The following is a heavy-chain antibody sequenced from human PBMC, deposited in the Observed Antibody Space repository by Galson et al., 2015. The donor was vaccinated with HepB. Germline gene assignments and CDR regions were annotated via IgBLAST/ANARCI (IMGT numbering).Heavy chain of an antibody. CDR1: GYTFTSYG. CDR2: TSAYNGNT. V-gene: IGHV1-18*01. D-gene: IGHD4-17*01. CDR3: AREAVEEEGPLYGDSNGDYYYYGMDV. J-gene: IGHJ6*02. Sequence: SVKVSCKASGYTFTSYGISWVRQAPGQGLEWMGWTSAYNGNTNYAQKFQGRVTMTTDTSTSTAYMDLRSLRSDDTAVYYCAREAVEEEGPLYGDSNGDYYYYGMDVWGQGTTVTVSS.